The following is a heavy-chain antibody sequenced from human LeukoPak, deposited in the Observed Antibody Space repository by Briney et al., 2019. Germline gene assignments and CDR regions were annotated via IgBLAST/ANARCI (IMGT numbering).Heavy chain of an antibody. Sequence: GGSLRLSCAASGCTVDEYAMHWVRQDPGKGLEWVSGISWNSGSIGYADSVKGRFTISRDNAKNSLYLQMNSLRAEDTALYYCAKSQFQYGENVDYWGQGTLVTVSS. CDR3: AKSQFQYGENVDY. J-gene: IGHJ4*02. V-gene: IGHV3-9*01. D-gene: IGHD7-27*01. CDR2: ISWNSGSI. CDR1: GCTVDEYA.